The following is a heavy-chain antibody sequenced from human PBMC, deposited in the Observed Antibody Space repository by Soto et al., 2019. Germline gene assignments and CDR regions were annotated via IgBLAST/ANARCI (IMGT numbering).Heavy chain of an antibody. D-gene: IGHD6-19*01. V-gene: IGHV1-46*01. J-gene: IGHJ6*02. CDR2: INPSSGST. Sequence: ASVKVSCKASGYTFTSYYMHWVRQAPGQGLEWMGIINPSSGSTSYAQKFQGRVTMTTDTSTSTAYMELRSLRSDDTAVYYCALAVAGYYYYYGMDVWGQGTTVTVSS. CDR3: ALAVAGYYYYYGMDV. CDR1: GYTFTSYY.